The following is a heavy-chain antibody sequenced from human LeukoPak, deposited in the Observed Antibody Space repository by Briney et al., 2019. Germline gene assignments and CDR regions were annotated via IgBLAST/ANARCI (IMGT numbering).Heavy chain of an antibody. V-gene: IGHV4-59*01. Sequence: SETLSLTCTVSGDSISGYYCTWIRQPPGKGLEWIGYIYYSGSTNYNPSLKSRVTISVDTSKNQFSLKLSSVTAADTAVYYCARDRYSSGWHWDDYWGQGTLVTVSS. D-gene: IGHD6-19*01. CDR1: GDSISGYY. J-gene: IGHJ4*02. CDR3: ARDRYSSGWHWDDY. CDR2: IYYSGST.